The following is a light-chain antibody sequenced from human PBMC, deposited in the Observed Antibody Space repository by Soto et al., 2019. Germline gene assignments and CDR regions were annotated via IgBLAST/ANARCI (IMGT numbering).Light chain of an antibody. Sequence: EIQRAQSPSSLCGSVGDRVTVAFRASQSISSYLNWYQQKPGKAPKLLIYAASSLQSGVPSRFSGSGSGTDFTLTISSLQPEDFATYYCQQSYSTPRTFGQGTKVDIK. CDR3: QQSYSTPRT. V-gene: IGKV1-39*01. CDR2: AAS. CDR1: QSISSY. J-gene: IGKJ1*01.